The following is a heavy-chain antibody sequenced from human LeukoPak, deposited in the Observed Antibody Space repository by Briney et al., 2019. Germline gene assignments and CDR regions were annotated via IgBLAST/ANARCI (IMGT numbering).Heavy chain of an antibody. J-gene: IGHJ4*02. CDR3: AKLLPSIAAFDY. CDR2: ISVNGGST. CDR1: GFTFSNYA. Sequence: GGSLRLSCAASGFTFSNYAMSWVRQTPGKGLEWVSTISVNGGSTYSADSVKGRFTISRDNSKNTLYLQMNSLRAEDTAIYYCAKLLPSIAAFDYWGRGTLVTVSS. D-gene: IGHD6-6*01. V-gene: IGHV3-23*01.